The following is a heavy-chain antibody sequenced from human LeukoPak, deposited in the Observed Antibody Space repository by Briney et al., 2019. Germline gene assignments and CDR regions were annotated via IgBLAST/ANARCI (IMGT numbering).Heavy chain of an antibody. J-gene: IGHJ3*02. V-gene: IGHV3-33*01. CDR1: GFTFSSYG. CDR2: IWYDGSNE. D-gene: IGHD1-1*01. Sequence: GGSLRLSCAASGFTFSSYGMHWVRQAPGKGLEWVAVIWYDGSNEYYIDSVKGRFTISRHNAKNTLYLQMDSLRVEDTAVYYCARDRRRDKYKTDAFDIWGQGTMVTVSS. CDR3: ARDRRRDKYKTDAFDI.